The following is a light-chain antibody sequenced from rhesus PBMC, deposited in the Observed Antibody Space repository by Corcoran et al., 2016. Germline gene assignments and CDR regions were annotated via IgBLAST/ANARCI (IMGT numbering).Light chain of an antibody. Sequence: DIQMTQSPSSLSASVGDTVTITCRASQGISSWLAWYQQKPGKAPKLLIYKASSLQSGVPSRFSGSGSGTYFTLTISSLQSEDFATYYCQQYSSRPTWTFGQGTKVEIK. CDR1: QGISSW. CDR3: QQYSSRPTWT. J-gene: IGKJ1*01. CDR2: KAS. V-gene: IGKV1-22*01.